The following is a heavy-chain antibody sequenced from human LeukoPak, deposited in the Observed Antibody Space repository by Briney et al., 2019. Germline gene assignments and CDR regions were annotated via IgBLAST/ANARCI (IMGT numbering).Heavy chain of an antibody. CDR3: ARTIGYSYGFQSVLDY. D-gene: IGHD5-18*01. CDR1: GYTVTSYY. Sequence: ASVKVSCKASGYTVTSYYTHWVRQAPGQGLEWMGIINPSGGSTSYAQKFQGRVTMTRDTSTSTVYMELSSLRSEDTAVYYCARTIGYSYGFQSVLDYWGQGTLVTVSS. J-gene: IGHJ4*02. V-gene: IGHV1-46*01. CDR2: INPSGGST.